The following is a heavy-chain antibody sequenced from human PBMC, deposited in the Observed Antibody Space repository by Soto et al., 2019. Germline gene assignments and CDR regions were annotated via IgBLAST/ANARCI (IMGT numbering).Heavy chain of an antibody. CDR2: IYYTGNT. CDR3: ASGHDADKVRY. D-gene: IGHD2-2*01. CDR1: GGSISSGGTGSY. J-gene: IGHJ4*02. V-gene: IGHV4-31*03. Sequence: QVQLQESGPGLVKHSQTLSLTCTVSGGSISSGGTGSYWTWIRQLPGKGLEWIGYIYYTGNTYYNPSLKSRPTISIDTSENQFSLKLTSVTAADTAVYFCASGHDADKVRYWGQGTLVTVSS.